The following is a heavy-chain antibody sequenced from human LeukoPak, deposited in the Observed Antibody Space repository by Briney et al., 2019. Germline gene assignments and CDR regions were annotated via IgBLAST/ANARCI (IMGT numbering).Heavy chain of an antibody. V-gene: IGHV4-34*01. CDR3: AIRRATLFDY. D-gene: IGHD5-12*01. CDR1: GGSFSGYY. CDR2: INHSGST. Sequence: SETLSLTCAVYGGSFSGYYWSWIRQPPGKGLEWIGEINHSGSTNYNPSLKSRVTISVDTSKNQFSLKLCSVTAADTAVYYCAIRRATLFDYWGQGTLVTVSS. J-gene: IGHJ4*02.